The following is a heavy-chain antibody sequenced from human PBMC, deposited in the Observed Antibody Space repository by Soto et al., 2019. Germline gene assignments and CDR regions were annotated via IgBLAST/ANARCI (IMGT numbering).Heavy chain of an antibody. D-gene: IGHD2-2*01. Sequence: SETLSLTCTVSGGSISSSSYYRGWIRQPPGKGLEWIGSIYYSGSTYYNPSLKSRVTISVDTSKNQFSLKLSSVTAADTAVYYCASSQDIVVVPAASNWGQGTLVTVSS. CDR1: GGSISSSSYY. CDR2: IYYSGST. V-gene: IGHV4-39*01. CDR3: ASSQDIVVVPAASN. J-gene: IGHJ4*02.